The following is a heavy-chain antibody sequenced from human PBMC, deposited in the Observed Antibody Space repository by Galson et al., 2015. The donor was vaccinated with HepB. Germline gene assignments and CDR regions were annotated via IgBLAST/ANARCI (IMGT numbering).Heavy chain of an antibody. CDR3: ARDRPSSGWFDGFDI. Sequence: SLRLSCAASGFTFSTYTIHWVRQAPGKGLEWVAVISYDGSNEYYADSVKGRFTISRDNSKNTLYLQMNSLRAEDTAVYYCARDRPSSGWFDGFDIWGQGTMATVSS. J-gene: IGHJ3*02. CDR2: ISYDGSNE. V-gene: IGHV3-30-3*01. D-gene: IGHD6-19*01. CDR1: GFTFSTYT.